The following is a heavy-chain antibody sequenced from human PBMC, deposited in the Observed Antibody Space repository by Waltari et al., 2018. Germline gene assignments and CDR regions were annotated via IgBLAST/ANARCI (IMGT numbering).Heavy chain of an antibody. Sequence: EVQLLESGGTLLQPGGSLRLSWAVTGFGFPPYAMSWVRQAPGKGLEWISGINFSGSQTYYADSVKGRFTISRDNYKNTLDLQMNSLRAEDTAVYYCAKSLKPDRLRFGMDVWGQGTAVTVSS. D-gene: IGHD6-6*01. CDR3: AKSLKPDRLRFGMDV. J-gene: IGHJ6*02. CDR2: INFSGSQT. CDR1: GFGFPPYA. V-gene: IGHV3-23*05.